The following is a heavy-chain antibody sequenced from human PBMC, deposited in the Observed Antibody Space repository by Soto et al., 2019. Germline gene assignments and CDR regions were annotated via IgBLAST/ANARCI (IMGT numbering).Heavy chain of an antibody. Sequence: QVQLQESGPGLVKPSETLSLTCTVSGGSISSYYWSWIRQPPGKGLEWIGYIYYSGSTNYNPSLKSRVTISVATSKNQFPRKLSSGTAADTAVYYCARLGHAPRTEWFGDPILLGMDVWGQGTTVTVSS. J-gene: IGHJ6*02. CDR1: GGSISSYY. D-gene: IGHD3-10*01. CDR3: ARLGHAPRTEWFGDPILLGMDV. CDR2: IYYSGST. V-gene: IGHV4-59*08.